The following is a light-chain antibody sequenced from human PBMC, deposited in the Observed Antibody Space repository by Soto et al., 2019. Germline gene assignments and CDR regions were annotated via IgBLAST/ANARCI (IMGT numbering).Light chain of an antibody. J-gene: IGKJ3*01. CDR2: GSS. CDR1: QSVSSSY. Sequence: EIVLTQSPGTLSLSPGERATLSCRASQSVSSSYLAWYQQKPGQAPRLLIYGSSSRATGIPDRFSGSGSGTDFTLTISRLEPEDFAVYYCQQYDSSWGFTFVPGTKVDIK. CDR3: QQYDSSWGFT. V-gene: IGKV3-20*01.